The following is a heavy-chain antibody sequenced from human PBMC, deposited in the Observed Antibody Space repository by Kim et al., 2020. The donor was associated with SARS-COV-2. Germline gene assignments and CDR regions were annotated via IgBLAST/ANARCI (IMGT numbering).Heavy chain of an antibody. J-gene: IGHJ3*01. V-gene: IGHV3-11*06. D-gene: IGHD2-2*01. Sequence: KCRFTISRDNAKNSLSIQMNSLRAEDTAVYYCARGRGSCSSTSCDSGFDVWGQGTMVTVSS. CDR3: ARGRGSCSSTSCDSGFDV.